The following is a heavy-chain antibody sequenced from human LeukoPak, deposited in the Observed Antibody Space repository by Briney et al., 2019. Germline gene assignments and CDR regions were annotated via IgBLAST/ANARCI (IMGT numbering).Heavy chain of an antibody. CDR1: GYSISNGYY. CDR3: ARWPYDSSSRYFDY. Sequence: SETLSLTCTVSGYSISNGYYWDWIRQPPRKGLEWIGRIYHSTSTYYNPSLQSRVTISVDTSKNQFSLKLSSVTAADTAVYYCARWPYDSSSRYFDYWGQGTLVTVSS. D-gene: IGHD3-22*01. V-gene: IGHV4-38-2*02. CDR2: IYHSTST. J-gene: IGHJ4*02.